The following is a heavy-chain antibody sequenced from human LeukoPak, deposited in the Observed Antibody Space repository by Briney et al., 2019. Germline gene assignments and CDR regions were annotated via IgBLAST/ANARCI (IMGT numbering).Heavy chain of an antibody. CDR2: INPSGGST. CDR1: GYTFTSYY. CDR3: ARGRLRFLEWLSQPGDV. Sequence: GASVKVSCKASGYTFTSYYMHWVQQAPGQGLEWMGIINPSGGSTSYAQKFQGRVTMTRDTSTSTVYMELSSLRSEDTAVYYCARGRLRFLEWLSQPGDVWGKGTTVTVSS. V-gene: IGHV1-46*01. J-gene: IGHJ6*04. D-gene: IGHD3-3*01.